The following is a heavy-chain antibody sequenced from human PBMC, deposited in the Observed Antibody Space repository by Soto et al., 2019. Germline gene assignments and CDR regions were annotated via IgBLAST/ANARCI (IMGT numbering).Heavy chain of an antibody. CDR3: VGDYGGLEGFDV. V-gene: IGHV3-23*01. D-gene: IGHD4-17*01. J-gene: IGHJ3*01. Sequence: GGSLRLSCVASVGSGFTFTDYAMAWVRQAPEKGLEWVSGISGSDYRTYYADSVKGRFTISRDNSKNTLFLQMNSLRAEDTAIYYCVGDYGGLEGFDVWGQGTMVTVSS. CDR1: VGSGFTFTDYA. CDR2: ISGSDYRT.